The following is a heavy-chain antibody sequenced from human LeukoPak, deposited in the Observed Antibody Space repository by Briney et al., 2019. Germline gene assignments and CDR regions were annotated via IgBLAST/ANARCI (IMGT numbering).Heavy chain of an antibody. CDR2: INPNSGGT. J-gene: IGHJ4*02. D-gene: IGHD6-19*01. Sequence: GASVKVSCKASGYTFTSYYMHWVRQAPGQGLEWMGWINPNSGGTNYAQKFQGRVTMTRDTSISTAYMELSRLRSDDTAVYYCARGADDSGWYLGGPTYYFDYWGQGTLVTVSS. CDR1: GYTFTSYY. CDR3: ARGADDSGWYLGGPTYYFDY. V-gene: IGHV1-2*02.